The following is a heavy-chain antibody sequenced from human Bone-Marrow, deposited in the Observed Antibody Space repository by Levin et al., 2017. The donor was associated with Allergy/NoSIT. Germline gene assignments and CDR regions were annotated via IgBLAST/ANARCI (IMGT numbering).Heavy chain of an antibody. Sequence: LSLTCAASGFTFSSYAMSWVRQAPGKGLEWVSAISGSGGSTYYADSVKGRFTISRDNSKNTLYLQMNSLRAEDTAVYYCAKVGYDFWSGLSADWGQGTLVTVSS. J-gene: IGHJ4*02. CDR2: ISGSGGST. CDR3: AKVGYDFWSGLSAD. CDR1: GFTFSSYA. V-gene: IGHV3-23*01. D-gene: IGHD3-3*01.